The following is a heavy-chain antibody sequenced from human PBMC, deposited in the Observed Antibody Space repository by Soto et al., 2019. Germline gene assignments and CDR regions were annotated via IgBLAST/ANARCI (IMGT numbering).Heavy chain of an antibody. V-gene: IGHV6-1*01. CDR2: TYYRSKWYN. CDR1: GDSVSSNSAA. J-gene: IGHJ5*02. CDR3: ARDPGVAAAGEPYNWFDP. D-gene: IGHD6-13*01. Sequence: SQTISLTCAISGDSVSSNSAAWNWIRQSPSRGLEWLGRTYYRSKWYNDYAVSVKSRITINPDTSKNQFSLQLNSVTPEDTAVYYRARDPGVAAAGEPYNWFDPWGQGTLVTVSS.